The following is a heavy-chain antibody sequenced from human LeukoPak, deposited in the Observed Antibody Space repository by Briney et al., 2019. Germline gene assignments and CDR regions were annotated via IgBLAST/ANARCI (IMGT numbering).Heavy chain of an antibody. CDR1: RDSISDYY. V-gene: IGHV4-59*01. CDR2: IYYSGST. J-gene: IGHJ4*02. Sequence: SETLSLTCTVSRDSISDYYWSWIRQPPGERLESIGYIYYSGSTNYNPSLKSRVTISLDTSKNQFSLNLNSVTAADTAVYYCARELKVGSTGYYFDYWGQGTLVTVSS. D-gene: IGHD2-2*01. CDR3: ARELKVGSTGYYFDY.